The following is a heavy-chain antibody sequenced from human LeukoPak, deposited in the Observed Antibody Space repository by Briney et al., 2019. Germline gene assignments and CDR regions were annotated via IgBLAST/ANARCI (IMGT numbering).Heavy chain of an antibody. J-gene: IGHJ4*02. Sequence: GGSLRLSCAASGFTFSSYSMNWVRQAPGKGLEWVSSISSSSYIYYADSVKGRFTISRDNAKNSLYLQMNSLRAEDTAVYYCARDPGIAAAGTHFDYWGQGTLVTVSS. D-gene: IGHD6-13*01. CDR2: ISSSSYI. CDR1: GFTFSSYS. CDR3: ARDPGIAAAGTHFDY. V-gene: IGHV3-21*01.